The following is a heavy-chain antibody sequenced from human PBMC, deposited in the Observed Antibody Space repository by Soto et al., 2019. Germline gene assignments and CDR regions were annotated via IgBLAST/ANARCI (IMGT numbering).Heavy chain of an antibody. V-gene: IGHV4-59*01. Sequence: SETLSLTCTVSGGSISSYYWSWIRQPPGKGLEWIGYIYYSGSTNYNPSLKSRVTISVDTSKNQFSLKLSSVTAADTAVYYCARVGYLGGFDYYYGMDGWAQRTTVTVSS. CDR1: GGSISSYY. CDR2: IYYSGST. D-gene: IGHD2-15*01. CDR3: ARVGYLGGFDYYYGMDG. J-gene: IGHJ6*02.